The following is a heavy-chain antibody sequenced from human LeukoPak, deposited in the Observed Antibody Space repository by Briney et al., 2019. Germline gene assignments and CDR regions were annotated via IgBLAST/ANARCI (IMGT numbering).Heavy chain of an antibody. CDR2: INHSGGTI. V-gene: IGHV3-48*03. CDR3: ARVSRTTGTSIPLFDY. J-gene: IGHJ4*02. CDR1: GFTFSSYE. D-gene: IGHD1-1*01. Sequence: GGSLRLSCAASGFTFSSYEMTWVRQAPGKGLEGLLYINHSGGTIYYADPVQGRFTISRDNAKNSLYLQMDNLRAEDTAVYYCARVSRTTGTSIPLFDYWGQGTLVTVSS.